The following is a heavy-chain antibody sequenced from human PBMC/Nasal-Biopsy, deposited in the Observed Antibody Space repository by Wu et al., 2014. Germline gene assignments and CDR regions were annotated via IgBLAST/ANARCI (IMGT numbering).Heavy chain of an antibody. Sequence: PSLKNRVIVSADTSKNQLSLKLGSVAAADTAVYYCARDVAAFDSWGQGRLVTVSS. V-gene: IGHV4-4*07. J-gene: IGHJ4*02. D-gene: IGHD6-19*01. CDR3: ARDVAAFDS.